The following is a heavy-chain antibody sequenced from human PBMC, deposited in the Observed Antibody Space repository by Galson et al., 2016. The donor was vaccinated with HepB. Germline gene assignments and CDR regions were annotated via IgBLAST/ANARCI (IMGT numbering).Heavy chain of an antibody. CDR1: GFTFSTYS. CDR3: ARAEDCFGDCPQKYYLDS. D-gene: IGHD2-21*02. V-gene: IGHV3-21*04. CDR2: TDSTSRYI. J-gene: IGHJ4*02. Sequence: SLRLSCAASGFTFSTYSMNWVRLAPGKGLEWVSSTDSTSRYIYYADSVRGRFTISRYNAQKSLYLQMNSLRAEDTAVYYCARAEDCFGDCPQKYYLDSWGRGTLVTVSS.